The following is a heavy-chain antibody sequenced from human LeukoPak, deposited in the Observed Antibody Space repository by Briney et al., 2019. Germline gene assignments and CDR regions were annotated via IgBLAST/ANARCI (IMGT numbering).Heavy chain of an antibody. CDR3: ARRRGYSYGYNYYYYMDV. D-gene: IGHD5-18*01. V-gene: IGHV4-4*02. J-gene: IGHJ6*03. CDR1: GGSISSSNW. CDR2: IYHSEST. Sequence: SETLSLTCAVSGGSISSSNWWSWVRQPPGKGLEWIGEIYHSESTNYNPSLKSRVTISVDKSKNQFSLKLSSVTAADTAVYYCARRRGYSYGYNYYYYMDVWGKGTTVTVSS.